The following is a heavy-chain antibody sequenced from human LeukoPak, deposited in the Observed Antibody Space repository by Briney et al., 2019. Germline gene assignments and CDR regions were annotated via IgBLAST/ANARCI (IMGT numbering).Heavy chain of an antibody. CDR1: GFTFSNYA. CDR2: ISYSGGST. Sequence: GGSLRLSCAASGFTFSNYAMNWVRQAPGKGLEWVSGISYSGGSTYYADSVKGRFTISRDNSKNPLFLRVNSLRAEDTAIYYCAKVALNHYVWGSDRSPLGYXGQGTLVTVSS. J-gene: IGHJ4*02. D-gene: IGHD3-16*02. CDR3: AKVALNHYVWGSDRSPLGY. V-gene: IGHV3-23*01.